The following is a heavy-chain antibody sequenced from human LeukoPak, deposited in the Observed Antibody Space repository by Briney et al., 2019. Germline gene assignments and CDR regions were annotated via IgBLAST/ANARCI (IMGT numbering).Heavy chain of an antibody. V-gene: IGHV3-23*01. J-gene: IGHJ4*02. CDR3: AKVARVFTSFDY. CDR1: GGSFSGYY. D-gene: IGHD2-21*01. Sequence: ETLSLTCAVYGGSFSGYYWSWIRQPPGKGLEWVSAISGSGGSTYYADSVKGRFTISRDNSKNTLYLQMNSLRAEDTAVYYCAKVARVFTSFDYWGQGTLVTVSS. CDR2: ISGSGGST.